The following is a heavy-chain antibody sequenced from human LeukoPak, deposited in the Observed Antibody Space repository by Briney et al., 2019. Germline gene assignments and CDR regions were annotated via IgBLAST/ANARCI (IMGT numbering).Heavy chain of an antibody. D-gene: IGHD3-10*01. CDR3: ARAAGERKVLLWFGAQNWFDP. CDR1: GGSISSYY. J-gene: IGHJ5*02. V-gene: IGHV4-59*01. CDR2: IYYSGST. Sequence: PSKTLSLTCTVSGGSISSYYWSWIRQPPGKGLEWIGYIYYSGSTNYNPSLKSRVTISVDTSKNQFSLKLSSVTAADTAVYYCARAAGERKVLLWFGAQNWFDPWGQGTLVTVSS.